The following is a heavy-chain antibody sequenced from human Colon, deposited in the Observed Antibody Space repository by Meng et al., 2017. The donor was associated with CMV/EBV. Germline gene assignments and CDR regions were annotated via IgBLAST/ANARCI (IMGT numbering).Heavy chain of an antibody. CDR1: GYSFTSYW. Sequence: GGSLRLSCKGSGYSFTSYWIAWVRQAPGKGLEWVAFIHYDGSDKYYADSVKGRFTISRDNSKNTLYLQMNSLRAEDTAVFYCAKDHKDYYYSSGYVGYFDYWGQGALVTVSS. V-gene: IGHV3-30*02. CDR3: AKDHKDYYYSSGYVGYFDY. J-gene: IGHJ4*02. CDR2: IHYDGSDK. D-gene: IGHD3-22*01.